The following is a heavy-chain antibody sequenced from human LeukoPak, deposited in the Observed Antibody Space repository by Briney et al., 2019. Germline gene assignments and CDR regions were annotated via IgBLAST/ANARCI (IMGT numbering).Heavy chain of an antibody. D-gene: IGHD6-13*01. V-gene: IGHV4-59*01. CDR2: IYYSGST. J-gene: IGHJ4*02. Sequence: SETLSLTCTVSGGSISSYYWSWIRQPPGKGLEWVGYIYYSGSTNYNPSLKSRVTISVDTSKNQFSLKLSSVTAADTAVYYCARLYSSSLGRVFDYWGQGTLVTVSS. CDR1: GGSISSYY. CDR3: ARLYSSSLGRVFDY.